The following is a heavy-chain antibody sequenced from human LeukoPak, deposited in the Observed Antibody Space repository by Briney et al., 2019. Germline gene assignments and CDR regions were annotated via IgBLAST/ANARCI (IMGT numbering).Heavy chain of an antibody. V-gene: IGHV3-33*01. CDR1: GFTFSTYD. D-gene: IGHD5-24*01. Sequence: GRSLRLSCAASGFTFSTYDMHWVRQAPGKGLEWVAVIWYDGSNINYGDSVKGRFAISRDNSRNTLYLQMNSLRAEDTALCYCAREPTTLNGYSVSRRHHYFDHWGQGALVIVSS. J-gene: IGHJ4*02. CDR3: AREPTTLNGYSVSRRHHYFDH. CDR2: IWYDGSNI.